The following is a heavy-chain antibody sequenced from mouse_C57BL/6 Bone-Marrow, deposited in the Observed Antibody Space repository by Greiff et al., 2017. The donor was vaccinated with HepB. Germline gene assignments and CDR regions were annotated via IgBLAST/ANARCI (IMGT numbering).Heavy chain of an antibody. CDR1: GFNIKDDY. CDR3: TQEGDGYYVAY. Sequence: EVQLQQSGAELVRPGASVKLSCTASGFNIKDDYMHWVKQRPEQGLEWIGWIDPENGDTEYASKFQGKATITADTSSNTAYLQLSSLTSEDTAVYYCTQEGDGYYVAYWGQGTLVTVSA. CDR2: IDPENGDT. J-gene: IGHJ3*01. V-gene: IGHV14-4*01. D-gene: IGHD2-3*01.